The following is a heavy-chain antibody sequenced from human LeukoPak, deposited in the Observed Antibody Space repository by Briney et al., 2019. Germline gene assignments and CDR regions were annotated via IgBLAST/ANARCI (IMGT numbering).Heavy chain of an antibody. J-gene: IGHJ4*02. CDR3: ARGSIAAAGRLFDY. CDR2: IYYSGST. Sequence: PSETLSLTCTVSGGSISSYYWSWIRQPPGKGLDWIGYIYYSGSTNYNPSLKSRVTISVDTSKNQFYLKLSSVTAADTAVCYCARGSIAAAGRLFDYWGQGTLVTVSS. CDR1: GGSISSYY. V-gene: IGHV4-59*01. D-gene: IGHD6-13*01.